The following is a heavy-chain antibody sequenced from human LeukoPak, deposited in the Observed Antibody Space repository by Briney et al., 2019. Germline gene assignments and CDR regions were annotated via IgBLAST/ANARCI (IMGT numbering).Heavy chain of an antibody. CDR3: ARDPGQPAFRWDY. V-gene: IGHV3-11*05. D-gene: IGHD2-15*01. CDR1: GFTFSDYY. Sequence: PGGSLRLSCAASGFTFSDYYMSWIRQAPGKGVEWVSYISSSSSYSNDADSVKGRFTISRDNAKNSLYLQMNSLRAEDTAIYYCARDPGQPAFRWDYWGQGTLVTVSS. CDR2: ISSSSSYS. J-gene: IGHJ4*02.